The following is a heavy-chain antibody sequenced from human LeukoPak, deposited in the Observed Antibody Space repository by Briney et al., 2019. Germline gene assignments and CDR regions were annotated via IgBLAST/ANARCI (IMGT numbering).Heavy chain of an antibody. CDR1: GGSFSGYY. D-gene: IGHD2-15*01. J-gene: IGHJ6*02. CDR3: ARDPYCSGGSCYYYYYGMDV. CDR2: INYSGST. V-gene: IGHV4-34*01. Sequence: SETLSLSCAVYGGSFSGYYWSWVRQPPGKGLEWMGEINYSGSTNYSPSLKSRVTISVDTSKNQFSLKLSSVTAADTAVYYCARDPYCSGGSCYYYYYGMDVWGQGTTVTVSS.